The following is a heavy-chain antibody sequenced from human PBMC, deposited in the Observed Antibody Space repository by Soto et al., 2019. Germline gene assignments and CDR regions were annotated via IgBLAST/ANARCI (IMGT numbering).Heavy chain of an antibody. CDR1: GGSISSSSYY. CDR3: AREGGRYCTGGSCQVDY. V-gene: IGHV4-39*02. J-gene: IGHJ4*02. D-gene: IGHD2-15*01. CDR2: IYYSGST. Sequence: SETLSLTCTVSGGSISSSSYYWGWIRQPPGKGLEWIGSIYYSGSTYYKPSLKSRVTISVDTSKNQFSLKLSSVTAADTAVYYCAREGGRYCTGGSCQVDYWGQGTLVTVSS.